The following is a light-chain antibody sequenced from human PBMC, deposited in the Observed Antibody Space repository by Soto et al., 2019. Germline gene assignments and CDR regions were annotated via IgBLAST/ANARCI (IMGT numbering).Light chain of an antibody. CDR1: NSDVGGYDS. J-gene: IGLJ2*01. V-gene: IGLV2-14*01. CDR3: SSYTSGSTLVV. CDR2: EVS. Sequence: QSALTQPRSVSGSPGQSVTISCAGTNSDVGGYDSVSWYQQHPGKAPKFMICEVSNRPSGVSNRFSGSKSGNTASLTISGLQAEDEADYYCSSYTSGSTLVVFGGGTKVTVL.